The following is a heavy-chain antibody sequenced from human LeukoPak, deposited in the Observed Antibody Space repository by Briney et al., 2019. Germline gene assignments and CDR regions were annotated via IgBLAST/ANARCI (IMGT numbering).Heavy chain of an antibody. J-gene: IGHJ3*02. V-gene: IGHV4-61*01. D-gene: IGHD2-15*01. Sequence: SETLSLTCTVSGCSVSSGSYYWTWIRQPPGKGLEWIGYSSYSGSTNYNPSLKSRVTISVDTSKNQFSLNLSSVTAADTAVYYCARRGSGGRSFDIWGQGTMVTVSS. CDR3: ARRGSGGRSFDI. CDR1: GCSVSSGSYY. CDR2: SSYSGST.